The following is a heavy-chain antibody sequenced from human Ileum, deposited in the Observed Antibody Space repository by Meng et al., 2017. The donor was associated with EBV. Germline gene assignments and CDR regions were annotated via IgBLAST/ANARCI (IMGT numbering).Heavy chain of an antibody. V-gene: IGHV3-30*18. J-gene: IGHJ4*02. Sequence: QVQLVEFGGGCVHPGRALRGSCEASGFSFGTFDMHWARQAPGKGLEWVAVISYDENIKFYADSVKGRFTISRDNSKNTLYLQLNSLRPDDTAFYYCTNLSFWGQGTLVTVSS. CDR2: ISYDENIK. D-gene: IGHD2/OR15-2a*01. CDR3: TNLSF. CDR1: GFSFGTFD.